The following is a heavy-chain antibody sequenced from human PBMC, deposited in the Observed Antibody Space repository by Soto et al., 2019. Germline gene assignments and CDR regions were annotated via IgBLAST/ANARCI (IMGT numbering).Heavy chain of an antibody. V-gene: IGHV1-2*02. J-gene: IGHJ4*02. CDR2: INPNSGGT. CDR1: GYTFTGYY. CDR3: ARPAVAGPGVFDY. D-gene: IGHD6-19*01. Sequence: ASVKVSCKASGYTFTGYYMHWVRQAPGQGLEWMGWINPNSGGTNYAQKFQGRVTMTRDTSIRTAYMELSRLRSDDTAVYYCARPAVAGPGVFDYWGQGTLVTVSS.